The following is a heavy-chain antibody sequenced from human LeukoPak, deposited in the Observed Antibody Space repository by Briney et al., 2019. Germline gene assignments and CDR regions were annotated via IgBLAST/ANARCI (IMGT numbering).Heavy chain of an antibody. CDR2: IKEDGSEH. V-gene: IGHV3-7*01. J-gene: IGHJ4*02. CDR1: GFTFSSYW. D-gene: IGHD6-19*01. CDR3: ARSSGWSFDY. Sequence: GGSLRLPCAAAGFTFSSYWMNWVRQAPGKGLEWVANIKEDGSEHYYVDSLRGRFTISRDNGKNSLYLKMDSLRAEDTAVYYCARSSGWSFDYWGQGTLVTVSS.